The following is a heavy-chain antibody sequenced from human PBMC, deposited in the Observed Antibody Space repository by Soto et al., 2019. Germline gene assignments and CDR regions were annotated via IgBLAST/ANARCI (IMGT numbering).Heavy chain of an antibody. CDR3: ARVLTTVVTRACYYGMDV. V-gene: IGHV4-34*01. D-gene: IGHD4-17*01. J-gene: IGHJ6*02. Sequence: PSETLSLTCAVYGGSFSGYYWSWIRQPPGKGLEWIGEINHSGSTNYNPSLKSRVTISVDTSKNQFSLKLSSVTAADTAVYYCARVLTTVVTRACYYGMDVWGQGTTVTVS. CDR2: INHSGST. CDR1: GGSFSGYY.